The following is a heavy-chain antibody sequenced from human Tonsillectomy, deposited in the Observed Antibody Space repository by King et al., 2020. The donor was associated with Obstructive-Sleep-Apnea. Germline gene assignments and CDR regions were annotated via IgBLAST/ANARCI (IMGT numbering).Heavy chain of an antibody. CDR3: ARWGESGYGSGFRGFDI. D-gene: IGHD6-19*01. Sequence: QLQESGPGLGKPSETLSLTCTVSGGSITSYYWNWIRQSPGKGLEWSAYIFSSGTTNYNPSLQSPVTISVDTTKNQFSLKLSSVTAADTAVYYCARWGESGYGSGFRGFDIWGQGTMVTVSS. J-gene: IGHJ3*02. CDR1: GGSITSYY. CDR2: IFSSGTT. V-gene: IGHV4-59*01.